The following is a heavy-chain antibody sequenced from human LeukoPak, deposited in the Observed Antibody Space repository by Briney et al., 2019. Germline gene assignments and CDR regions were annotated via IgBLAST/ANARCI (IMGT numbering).Heavy chain of an antibody. CDR2: LSGSGGST. Sequence: GGSLRLSCAASGFTFSSYAMSWVRQAPGKGLEWVSALSGSGGSTYYADSVKGRFTISRDNSKNTLCLQMNSLRAEDTAVYYCAKSTGYYDSSAYGIDYWGQGTLVTVS. CDR3: AKSTGYYDSSAYGIDY. J-gene: IGHJ4*02. V-gene: IGHV3-23*01. CDR1: GFTFSSYA. D-gene: IGHD3-22*01.